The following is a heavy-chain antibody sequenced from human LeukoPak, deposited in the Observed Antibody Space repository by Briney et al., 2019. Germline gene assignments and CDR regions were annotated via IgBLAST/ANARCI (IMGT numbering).Heavy chain of an antibody. V-gene: IGHV3-33*08. CDR2: IWHDASHT. D-gene: IGHD3-10*01. J-gene: IGHJ4*02. CDR1: GFGFSFSTYA. CDR3: AREIFGSGSYPDY. Sequence: PGGSLRLSCAASGFGFSFSTYAMHWVRQAPGKGLEWVALIWHDASHTFYTDSVKGRFTISRDNSKNTVYLQMNSLGGEDTAVYYCAREIFGSGSYPDYWGQGTLVTVSS.